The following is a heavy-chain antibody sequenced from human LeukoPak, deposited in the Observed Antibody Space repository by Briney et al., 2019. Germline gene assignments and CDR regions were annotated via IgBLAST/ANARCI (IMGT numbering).Heavy chain of an antibody. CDR3: ARGIPPDDAFDI. Sequence: ASVKVSCKASGGTFSSYALSWVRQAPGQGLEWMGGIIPIFGTANYAQKFQGRVTITADESTSTAYMELSSLRSEDTAVYYCARGIPPDDAFDIWGQGTMVTVSS. J-gene: IGHJ3*02. D-gene: IGHD1-14*01. CDR2: IIPIFGTA. CDR1: GGTFSSYA. V-gene: IGHV1-69*01.